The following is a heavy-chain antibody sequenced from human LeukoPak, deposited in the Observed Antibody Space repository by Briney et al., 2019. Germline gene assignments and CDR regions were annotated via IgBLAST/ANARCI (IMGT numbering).Heavy chain of an antibody. CDR1: GFTFSNAW. CDR3: AKDLFNYGGNSAPPYYFDY. Sequence: GGSLRLSCAASGFTFSNAWMSWVRQAPGKGLEWVGRIKSKTDGGTTDYAAPVKGRFTISRDDSKNTLYLQMNSLKTEDTAVYYCAKDLFNYGGNSAPPYYFDYWGQGTLVTVSS. V-gene: IGHV3-15*01. D-gene: IGHD4-23*01. CDR2: IKSKTDGGTT. J-gene: IGHJ4*02.